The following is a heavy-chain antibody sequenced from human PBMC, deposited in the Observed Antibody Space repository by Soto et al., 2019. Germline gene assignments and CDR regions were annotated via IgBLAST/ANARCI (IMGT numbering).Heavy chain of an antibody. CDR3: VREVRRVFDI. CDR2: TYNRSKWYN. V-gene: IGHV6-1*01. D-gene: IGHD2-21*01. Sequence: PSQTLSRTCAISGGNVSSNRAAWNWIRQSPSRSLKWLGRTYNRSKWYNDYAVSVKSRITINPDTTKNQYSLQLNSVTPENTTENYCVREVRRVFDIWGQGTMVTVSP. J-gene: IGHJ3*02. CDR1: GGNVSSNRAA.